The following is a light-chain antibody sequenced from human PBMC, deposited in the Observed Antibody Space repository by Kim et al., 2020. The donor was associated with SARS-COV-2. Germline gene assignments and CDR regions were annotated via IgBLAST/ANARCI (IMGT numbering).Light chain of an antibody. Sequence: SVAPGERATLSCRASQSVRTNLAWYQQKPGQSPRLLIYDASTRATGIPARFSGSGSGTDFTLTISSLEPEDFAVYYCQQRGNWPTFGQGTRLEIK. J-gene: IGKJ5*01. CDR1: QSVRTN. V-gene: IGKV3-11*01. CDR2: DAS. CDR3: QQRGNWPT.